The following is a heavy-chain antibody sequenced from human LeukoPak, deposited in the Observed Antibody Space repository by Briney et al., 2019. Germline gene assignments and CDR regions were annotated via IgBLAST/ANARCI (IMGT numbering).Heavy chain of an antibody. V-gene: IGHV3-21*01. CDR1: GFTFSSYS. J-gene: IGHJ6*02. CDR3: ARDMNRGYYYGMDV. D-gene: IGHD1/OR15-1a*01. Sequence: GGSLRLSCAASGFTFSSYSMNWVRQAPGKGLEWVSSISSSSSYIYYADSVKGRFAISRDNAKNSLYLQMNSLRAEDTAVYYCARDMNRGYYYGMDVWGQGTTVTVSS. CDR2: ISSSSSYI.